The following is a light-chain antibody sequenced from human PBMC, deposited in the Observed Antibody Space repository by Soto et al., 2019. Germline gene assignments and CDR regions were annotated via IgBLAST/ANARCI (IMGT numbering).Light chain of an antibody. CDR1: QSVSSY. CDR2: DAS. Sequence: EIVLTQFPATLSLSPGERATLSCRASQSVSSYLAWYQQKPGQAPRLLIYDASNRATGIPARFSGSGSGTDFTLTISSLEPEDFAVYYCQQRSNWLPLTFGGGTKVDIK. V-gene: IGKV3-11*01. CDR3: QQRSNWLPLT. J-gene: IGKJ4*01.